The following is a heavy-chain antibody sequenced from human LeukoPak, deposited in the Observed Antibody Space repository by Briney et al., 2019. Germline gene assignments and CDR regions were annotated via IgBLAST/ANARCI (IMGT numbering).Heavy chain of an antibody. Sequence: GGSLRLSCAASGFTFSSYSMNWVRQAPGKGLEWVSSISSSSSYIYYADSVKGRFTTSRDNAKNSLYLQMNSLRAEDTAVYYCARDRIVGANSWFDPWGQGTLVTVSS. J-gene: IGHJ5*02. CDR2: ISSSSSYI. V-gene: IGHV3-21*01. D-gene: IGHD1-26*01. CDR1: GFTFSSYS. CDR3: ARDRIVGANSWFDP.